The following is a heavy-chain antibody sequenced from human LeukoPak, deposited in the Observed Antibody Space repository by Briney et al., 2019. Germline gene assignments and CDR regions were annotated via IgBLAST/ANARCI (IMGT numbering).Heavy chain of an antibody. V-gene: IGHV4-31*03. D-gene: IGHD2-15*01. CDR1: GGSISSGGYY. CDR3: VRLLGMSHWFDP. J-gene: IGHJ5*02. CDR2: IYYSGST. Sequence: SETLSLTCTVSGGSISSGGYYWSWIRQHPGKGLEWIGYIYYSGSTYYNPSLKSRVTISVDTSKNQFSLKLSSVTAADTAVYYCVRLLGMSHWFDPWGQGTLVTVSS.